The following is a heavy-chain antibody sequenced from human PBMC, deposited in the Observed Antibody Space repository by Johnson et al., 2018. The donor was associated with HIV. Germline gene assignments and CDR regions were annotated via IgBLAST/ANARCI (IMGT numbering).Heavy chain of an antibody. J-gene: IGHJ3*02. CDR1: GFTFSSYG. D-gene: IGHD3-16*01. V-gene: IGHV3-74*02. CDR2: INNDGSST. Sequence: VQLVESGGGVVHPGKSLRLSCVGSGFTFSSYGMHWVRQAPGEGLVWVSRINNDGSSTSYADSVQGRFTISRDNAKNTLYLQMNSLGGEDTAVYYCATCSDQVLLGGDVFDIWGQGTMVTVSS. CDR3: ATCSDQVLLGGDVFDI.